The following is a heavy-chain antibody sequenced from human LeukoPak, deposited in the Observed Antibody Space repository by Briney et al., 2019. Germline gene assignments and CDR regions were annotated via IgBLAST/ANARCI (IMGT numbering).Heavy chain of an antibody. CDR1: GFSVSSNY. CDR2: IYSGGST. CDR3: ARGETWELLLDY. J-gene: IGHJ4*02. V-gene: IGHV3-66*01. D-gene: IGHD1-26*01. Sequence: PGGSLRLSCAASGFSVSSNYMSWVRQAPGKGLEWVSVIYSGGSTYYADSVKGRFTISRDNSKNTLFLQMNSLRAEDTAVYYCARGETWELLLDYWGQGTLVTVSS.